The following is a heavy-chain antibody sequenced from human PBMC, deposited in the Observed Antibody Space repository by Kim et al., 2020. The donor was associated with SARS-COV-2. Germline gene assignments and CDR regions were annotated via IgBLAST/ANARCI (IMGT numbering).Heavy chain of an antibody. CDR1: RFTFSRYS. CDR3: ARDLNFWEYAPSGF. CDR2: ISSNSNYI. Sequence: GGSLRLSCGASRFTFSRYSMTWVRQAPGKGLEWVASISSNSNYIHYAESVKGRFTISRDNAYNILYLQMNNLRAEDTAVYYCARDLNFWEYAPSGFWGQGTLVTVSS. J-gene: IGHJ4*02. D-gene: IGHD3-10*01. V-gene: IGHV3-21*06.